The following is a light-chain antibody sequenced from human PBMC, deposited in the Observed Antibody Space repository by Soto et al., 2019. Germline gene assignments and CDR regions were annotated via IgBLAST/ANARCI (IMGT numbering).Light chain of an antibody. J-gene: IGKJ4*01. CDR1: QNINRY. V-gene: IGKV3-11*01. CDR2: DAS. CDR3: QQRSRWPLT. Sequence: ETVLTQSPATLSLSPGERATLSCRASQNINRYLAWYQQKPGQAPRLLIYDASTRATGIPSRFSGSGSGTDFTLIISSLESEDFAVYYCQQRSRWPLTFGGGTKVEIK.